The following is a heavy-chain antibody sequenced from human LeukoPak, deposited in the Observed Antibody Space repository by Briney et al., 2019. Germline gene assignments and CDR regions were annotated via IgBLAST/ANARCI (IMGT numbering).Heavy chain of an antibody. V-gene: IGHV3-23*01. CDR1: GFTFSNHG. CDR2: VSPPGGGT. CDR3: AKDNKVLLWFGEYNDAFDI. Sequence: GGSLRLSCAASGFTFSNHGMNWVRQAPGKGLEWLSGVSPPGGGTYYADSVKGRFTISRDDSKNTLSLQMNSLRAEDTAVYYCAKDNKVLLWFGEYNDAFDIWGQGTMVTVSS. D-gene: IGHD3-10*01. J-gene: IGHJ3*02.